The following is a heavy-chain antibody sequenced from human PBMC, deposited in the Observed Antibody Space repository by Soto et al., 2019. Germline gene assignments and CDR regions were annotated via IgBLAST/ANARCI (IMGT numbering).Heavy chain of an antibody. D-gene: IGHD3-9*01. CDR2: ISGSGGST. Sequence: QQSQTLSLTCAASGFTFSSYAMSWVRQAPGKGLEWVSAISGSGGSTYYADSVKGRFTISRDNSKNTLYLQMNSLRAEDTAVYYCAKAPPFLTGYYMVESFDYWGQGTLVTVSS. CDR1: GFTFSSYA. J-gene: IGHJ4*02. CDR3: AKAPPFLTGYYMVESFDY. V-gene: IGHV3-23*01.